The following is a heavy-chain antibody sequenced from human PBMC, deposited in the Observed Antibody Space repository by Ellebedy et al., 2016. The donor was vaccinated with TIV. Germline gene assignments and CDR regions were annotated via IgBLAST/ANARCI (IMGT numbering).Heavy chain of an antibody. D-gene: IGHD5-18*01. V-gene: IGHV3-23*01. Sequence: GESLKISCAASGFTFSRYAIGWVRQAPGKGLEWVSGIVGSGAERYADSVKGRFTISRDNSKGTVDLQMNRLRVEDTAVYFCAKDWTPGDGYWVFDDWGQGTLVTVSS. CDR3: AKDWTPGDGYWVFDD. J-gene: IGHJ4*02. CDR1: GFTFSRYA. CDR2: IVGSGAER.